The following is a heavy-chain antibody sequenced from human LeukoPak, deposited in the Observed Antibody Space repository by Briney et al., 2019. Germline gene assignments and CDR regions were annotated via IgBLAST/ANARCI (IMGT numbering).Heavy chain of an antibody. CDR3: ARGGVYCSGGSCYVYDY. V-gene: IGHV4-34*01. CDR2: INHSGST. J-gene: IGHJ4*02. Sequence: SETLSLTCAVYGGSFSGYYWSWIRQPPGKGLEWIGEINHSGSTNYSPSLKSRVTISVDTSKNQFSLKLSSVTAADTAVYYCARGGVYCSGGSCYVYDYWGQGTLVTVSS. CDR1: GGSFSGYY. D-gene: IGHD2-15*01.